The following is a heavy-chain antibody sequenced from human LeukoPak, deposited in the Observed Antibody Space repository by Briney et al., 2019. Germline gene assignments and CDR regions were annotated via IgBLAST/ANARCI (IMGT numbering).Heavy chain of an antibody. V-gene: IGHV1-18*01. CDR3: ALYSSTWY. D-gene: IGHD6-13*01. J-gene: IGHJ4*02. CDR2: ISAYNGNT. Sequence: ASVKVSCKASGFTFTSYGISWVRQAPGQGLEWMGWISAYNGNTNYAQKLQGRVTMTRDTSTSTVFMEVNSLRSEDTAVYYCALYSSTWYWGQGTLVTVSS. CDR1: GFTFTSYG.